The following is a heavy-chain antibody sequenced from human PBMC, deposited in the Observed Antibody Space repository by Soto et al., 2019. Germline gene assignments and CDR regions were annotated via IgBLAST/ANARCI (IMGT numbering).Heavy chain of an antibody. CDR3: AKQVGGWAPWYFDY. D-gene: IGHD6-19*01. CDR2: IYYSGST. V-gene: IGHV4-61*01. J-gene: IGHJ4*02. CDR1: GGSVSSGSYY. Sequence: SETLSLTCTVSGGSVSSGSYYWSWIRQPPGKGLEWIGYIYYSGSTNYNPSLKSRVTISVDTSKNQFSLKLSSVTAADTAVYYCAKQVGGWAPWYFDYWGQGTLVTVSS.